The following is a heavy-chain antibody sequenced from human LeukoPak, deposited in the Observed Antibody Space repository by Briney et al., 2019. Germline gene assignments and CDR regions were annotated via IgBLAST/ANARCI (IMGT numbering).Heavy chain of an antibody. J-gene: IGHJ6*02. CDR1: GFTFSSYA. Sequence: GGSLRLSCAASGFTFSSYAMSWVRQAPGKGLEWVSAISSSGGSINYADSVKGRFTISRDNSKETLYLQMNSLRAEDTAVYYCAKFMGWEYYYYGMDVWGQGTTVTVSS. CDR2: ISSSGGSI. D-gene: IGHD6-19*01. V-gene: IGHV3-23*01. CDR3: AKFMGWEYYYYGMDV.